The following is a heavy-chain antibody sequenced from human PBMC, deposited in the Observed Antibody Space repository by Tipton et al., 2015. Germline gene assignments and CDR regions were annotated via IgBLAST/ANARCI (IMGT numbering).Heavy chain of an antibody. D-gene: IGHD3-9*01. CDR3: ACHDYDLLTRDYQTVDY. V-gene: IGHV4-38-2*01. J-gene: IGHJ4*02. CDR2: ISHSGNT. Sequence: TLSLTCAVSAYSITTDYYWVWIRQAPGKGLEWIGAISHSGNTFYNPSLKSRVTISADTPTNQFSLRLSSETAADTAVYYCACHDYDLLTRDYQTVDYWGQGTLVTVSS. CDR1: AYSITTDYY.